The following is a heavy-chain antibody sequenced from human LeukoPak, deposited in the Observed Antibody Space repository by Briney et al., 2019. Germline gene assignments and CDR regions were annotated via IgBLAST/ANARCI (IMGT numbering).Heavy chain of an antibody. D-gene: IGHD2-15*01. Sequence: GGSLRLSCAASGFTFRSYEMNWVRQAPGKGLEWVSYISGSGKTIYYADSVKGRFTISRDNSKNTLYLQMNSLRAEDTAVYYCARAEYCSGGSCSTPFDYWGQGTLVTVSS. CDR2: ISGSGKTI. CDR1: GFTFRSYE. V-gene: IGHV3-48*03. J-gene: IGHJ4*02. CDR3: ARAEYCSGGSCSTPFDY.